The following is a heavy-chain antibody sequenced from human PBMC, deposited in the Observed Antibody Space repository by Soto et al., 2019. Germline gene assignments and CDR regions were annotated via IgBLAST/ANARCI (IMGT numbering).Heavy chain of an antibody. Sequence: QVQLVESGGGVVQPGRSLRLSCAASGFTFSSHAMHWVRQAPGKGLEWVAVILYDGSKKYYADSVKGRFTISRDNSKNKQYLQMNSLRSEQSAVYCSARAFYDILTGFYGIGKYGIDVWGQGTTVTVSS. CDR3: ARAFYDILTGFYGIGKYGIDV. D-gene: IGHD3-9*01. CDR2: ILYDGSKK. CDR1: GFTFSSHA. V-gene: IGHV3-30-3*01. J-gene: IGHJ6*02.